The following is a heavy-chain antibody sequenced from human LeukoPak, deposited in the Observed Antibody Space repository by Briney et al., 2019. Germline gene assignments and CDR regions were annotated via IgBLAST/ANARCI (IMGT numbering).Heavy chain of an antibody. V-gene: IGHV3-48*01. CDR3: AKDEKGSGSYLTPPDY. CDR2: ISPSSSTI. J-gene: IGHJ4*02. Sequence: GGSLRLSCAASGFTFSSYGMNWVRQAPGKGLEWVSYISPSSSTIYYADSGKGRFTISRDNAKNSLYLQMNSLRAEDTAVYYCAKDEKGSGSYLTPPDYWGQGTLVTVSS. CDR1: GFTFSSYG. D-gene: IGHD1-26*01.